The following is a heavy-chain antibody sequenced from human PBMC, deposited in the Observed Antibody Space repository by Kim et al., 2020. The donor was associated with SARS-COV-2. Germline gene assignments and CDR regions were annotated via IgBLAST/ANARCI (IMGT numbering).Heavy chain of an antibody. CDR3: AKYGYLVVRANFDY. J-gene: IGHJ4*02. D-gene: IGHD2-21*01. Sequence: ADSVKGRFTISRDNSKNTLYLQMNSLRAEDTAVYYCAKYGYLVVRANFDYWGQGTLVTVSS. V-gene: IGHV3-23*01.